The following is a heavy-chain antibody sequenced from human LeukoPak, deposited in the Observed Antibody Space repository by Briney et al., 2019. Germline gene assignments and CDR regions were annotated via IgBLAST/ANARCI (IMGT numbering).Heavy chain of an antibody. CDR1: GYTFTNYD. CDR3: AREGLDY. Sequence: ASVKVSCKASGYTFTNYDINWVRQATGQGLEWMGYMKPNSGNTGYAQKFQGRVTMTKNTSISTAYMELSSLRSEDTAEYYCAREGLDYWGQGTLVTVSS. CDR2: MKPNSGNT. V-gene: IGHV1-8*01. J-gene: IGHJ4*02.